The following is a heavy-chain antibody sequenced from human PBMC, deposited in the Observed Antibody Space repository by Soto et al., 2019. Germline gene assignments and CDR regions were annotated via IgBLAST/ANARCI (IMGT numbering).Heavy chain of an antibody. D-gene: IGHD2-2*01. Sequence: SETLSLTCTVSGGSISSGGYYWSWIRQHPGKGLEWIGYIYYSGSTYYNPSLKSRVTISVDTSKNQFSLKLSSVTAADTAVYYCARAPQAHCSSTSCHGNWFDPWGQGTLVIVSS. CDR2: IYYSGST. V-gene: IGHV4-31*03. CDR1: GGSISSGGYY. J-gene: IGHJ5*02. CDR3: ARAPQAHCSSTSCHGNWFDP.